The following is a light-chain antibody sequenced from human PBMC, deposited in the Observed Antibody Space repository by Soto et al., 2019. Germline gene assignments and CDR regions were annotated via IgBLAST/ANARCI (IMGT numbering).Light chain of an antibody. V-gene: IGLV1-44*01. CDR3: QSYDRSLSNWV. J-gene: IGLJ3*02. CDR1: NSNIDSNT. CDR2: GNS. Sequence: QLVLTQPPSASGTPGQRVTISCSGSNSNIDSNTVNWYQQLPGTAPKLLIYGNSNRPSGVPDRFSGSKSGASASLAITGLQAEDEADYYCQSYDRSLSNWVFGGGTKLTVL.